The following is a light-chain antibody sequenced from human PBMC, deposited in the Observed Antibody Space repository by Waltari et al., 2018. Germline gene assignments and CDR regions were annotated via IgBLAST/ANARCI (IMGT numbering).Light chain of an antibody. CDR1: QSISSW. CDR2: KAS. CDR3: QQYSSDST. Sequence: DIQMTQSPSTLSASVGDRVTITCPASQSISSWLAWYQQKPGKAPKLLIYKASSLESGVPSRFSGSGSGTEFTLTISSLQPDDFATYYCQQYSSDSTFGQGTKVEIK. V-gene: IGKV1-5*03. J-gene: IGKJ1*01.